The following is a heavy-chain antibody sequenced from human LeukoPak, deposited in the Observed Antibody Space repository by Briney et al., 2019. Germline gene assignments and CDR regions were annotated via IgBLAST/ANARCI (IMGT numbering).Heavy chain of an antibody. CDR1: GFTFSRYW. CDR3: ASFRGYSNYDYYYYGMDV. D-gene: IGHD4-11*01. V-gene: IGHV3-74*01. J-gene: IGHJ6*02. Sequence: PGGSLRLSCAASGFTFSRYWMHWVRQAPGKGLVWVSRINSDGSSTSYADSVKGRFTISRDNAKNTLYLQMNSLRAEDTAVYYCASFRGYSNYDYYYYGMDVWGQGTTVTVSS. CDR2: INSDGSST.